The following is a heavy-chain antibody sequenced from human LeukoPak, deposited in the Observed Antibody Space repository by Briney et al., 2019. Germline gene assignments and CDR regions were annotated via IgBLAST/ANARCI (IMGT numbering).Heavy chain of an antibody. CDR3: ARAMGTLRYFDWLSLYYYYGMDV. D-gene: IGHD3-9*01. CDR1: GFTFSNAW. J-gene: IGHJ6*02. Sequence: GGSLRLSCAASGFTFSNAWMSWVRQAPGKGLEWVSVISGDGATTYYADSVKGRFTISRDNAKNTLYLQMNSLRAEDTAVYYCARAMGTLRYFDWLSLYYYYGMDVWGQGTTVTVSS. V-gene: IGHV3-74*01. CDR2: ISGDGATT.